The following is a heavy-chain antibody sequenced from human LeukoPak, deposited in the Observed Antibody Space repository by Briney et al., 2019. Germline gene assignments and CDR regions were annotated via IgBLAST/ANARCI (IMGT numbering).Heavy chain of an antibody. CDR1: GFSFRTYA. D-gene: IGHD2-15*01. V-gene: IGHV3-23*01. J-gene: IGHJ4*02. CDR2: ICCSGDKT. CDR3: AKDQGWTFDY. Sequence: GGSLRLSCAASGFSFRTYALSWVRQAPGKGLEWVSAICCSGDKTYYADSVKGRFTISRDNSKNTLYLQINSLRAEDTAVYYCAKDQGWTFDYWGQGTLVTVSS.